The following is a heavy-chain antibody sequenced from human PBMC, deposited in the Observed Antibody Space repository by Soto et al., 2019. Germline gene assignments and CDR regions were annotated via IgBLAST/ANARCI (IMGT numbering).Heavy chain of an antibody. CDR1: GGSFSGYY. CDR3: ARCWHHYYYGMDV. Sequence: SETLSLTCAVYGGSFSGYYWSWIRQPPGKGLEWIGEINHSGSTNYNPSLKSRVTISVDTSKNQFSLKLSSVTAADTAVYYCARCWHHYYYGMDVWGQGTTVTVSS. CDR2: INHSGST. V-gene: IGHV4-34*01. J-gene: IGHJ6*02.